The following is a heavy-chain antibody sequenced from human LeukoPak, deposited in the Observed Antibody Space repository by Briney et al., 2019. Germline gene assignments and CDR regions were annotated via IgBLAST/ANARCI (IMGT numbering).Heavy chain of an antibody. Sequence: APVKVSCKASGYTFTSYYMHWVRQAPGQGLEWMGIINPSGGSTSYAQRFQGRVTMTRDTSTSIVYMELSSLRSEDTAVYYCGREWSYSFFDYWGQGTLVTVSS. CDR1: GYTFTSYY. CDR2: INPSGGST. D-gene: IGHD3-10*01. V-gene: IGHV1-46*01. J-gene: IGHJ4*02. CDR3: GREWSYSFFDY.